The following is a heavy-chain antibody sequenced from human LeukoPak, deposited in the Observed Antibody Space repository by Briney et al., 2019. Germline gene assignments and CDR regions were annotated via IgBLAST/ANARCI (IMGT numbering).Heavy chain of an antibody. CDR1: GFTFSSYS. J-gene: IGHJ4*02. V-gene: IGHV3-21*01. CDR3: ARDSPYYDSSGPQAY. D-gene: IGHD3-22*01. Sequence: GGSLRLSCAASGFTFSSYSMNWVRQAPGKGLEWVSSISSSSSYIYYADSLKGRFTISRDNAKNSLYLQMNSLRAEDTAVYYCARDSPYYDSSGPQAYWGQGTLVTVSS. CDR2: ISSSSSYI.